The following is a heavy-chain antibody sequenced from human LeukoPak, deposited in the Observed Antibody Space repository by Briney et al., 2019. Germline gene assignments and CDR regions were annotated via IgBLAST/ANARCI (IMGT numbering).Heavy chain of an antibody. CDR3: AREVSEGFDF. CDR2: IYTRGRT. CDR1: GFTVSSNY. J-gene: IGHJ4*02. D-gene: IGHD3-22*01. Sequence: GGSLRLSCAASGFTVSSNYMSWVRQAPGKGLDWVSVIYTRGRTDYADSVKGRFTISRDTSNNALCLQMNSLRVEDTALYYCAREVSEGFDFWGQGTLVTVSS. V-gene: IGHV3-53*01.